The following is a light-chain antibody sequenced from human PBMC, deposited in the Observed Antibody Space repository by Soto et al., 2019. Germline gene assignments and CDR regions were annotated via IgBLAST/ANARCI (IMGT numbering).Light chain of an antibody. CDR3: QQFGSSLYT. CDR1: QSVSSSN. CDR2: AAS. J-gene: IGKJ2*01. Sequence: EIVLTQSPGTLSLSPGERATLSCRASQSVSSSNLAWYQQKPGQAPRLLIYAASSRATGIPDRFSGSGSGTDFTLTISRLEPEDFVVYYCQQFGSSLYTFGPGTKLEI. V-gene: IGKV3-20*01.